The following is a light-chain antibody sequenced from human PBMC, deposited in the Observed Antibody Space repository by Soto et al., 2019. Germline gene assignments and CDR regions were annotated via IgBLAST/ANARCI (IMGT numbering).Light chain of an antibody. J-gene: IGKJ2*01. CDR2: DAS. V-gene: IGKV3-15*01. CDR3: QHYNYWPYT. Sequence: EIVMSQSLATLSLSKGERATLSCRASQTIDNTLAWYQRKPGQAPRLLIYDASTRATGVPARFSGSGSGTDFTLTISSLQSEDFAVYYCQHYNYWPYTFGQGTKVDIK. CDR1: QTIDNT.